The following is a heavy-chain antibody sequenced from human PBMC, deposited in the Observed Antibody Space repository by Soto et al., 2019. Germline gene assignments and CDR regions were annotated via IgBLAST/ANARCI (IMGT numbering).Heavy chain of an antibody. CDR3: AVRRVVVPAATEGPPPYNWFDP. J-gene: IGHJ5*02. Sequence: SVKVSCKASVRTFSSYAMSCVRQAPGQGLEWMGGIIPIFGTANYAQKFQGRVTITADKSTSTAYMELSSLRSEDTAVYYCAVRRVVVPAATEGPPPYNWFDPWGQGTLVTVSS. V-gene: IGHV1-69*06. CDR2: IIPIFGTA. D-gene: IGHD2-2*01. CDR1: VRTFSSYA.